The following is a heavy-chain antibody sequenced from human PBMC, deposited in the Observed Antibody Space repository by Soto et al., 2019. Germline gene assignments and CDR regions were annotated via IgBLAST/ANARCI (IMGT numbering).Heavy chain of an antibody. CDR3: ARAYSGSYFDY. Sequence: SETLSLTCTVSGGSVNSGIYYWSWIRQPPGKGLEWIGYIYYSGSTNYNPSLKSRVTISVDTSKNQFSLKLSSETAADTAVYYCARAYSGSYFDYWGQGTLVTVPQ. J-gene: IGHJ4*02. D-gene: IGHD1-26*01. CDR1: GGSVNSGIYY. V-gene: IGHV4-61*01. CDR2: IYYSGST.